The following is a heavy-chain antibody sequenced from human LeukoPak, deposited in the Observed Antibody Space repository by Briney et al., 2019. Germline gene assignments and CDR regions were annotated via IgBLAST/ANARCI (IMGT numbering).Heavy chain of an antibody. V-gene: IGHV3-7*01. D-gene: IGHD2-21*02. CDR3: ARFALAYCGGDCSFDY. CDR1: GFTFSSYW. Sequence: GGSLRLSCAASGFTFSSYWMSWVRQAPGKGLEWVANIKQDGSEKYYVDSVKGRFTISRDNAKNSLYLQMNSLRAEDTAVYYCARFALAYCGGDCSFDYWGQGTLATVSS. CDR2: IKQDGSEK. J-gene: IGHJ4*02.